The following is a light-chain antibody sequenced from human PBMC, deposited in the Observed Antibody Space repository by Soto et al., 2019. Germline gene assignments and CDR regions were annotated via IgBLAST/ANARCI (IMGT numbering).Light chain of an antibody. Sequence: DIQMTQSPSTLSAAVGDRVTITCRASQSIGSWLAWYQQKPGKAPKLLIYKASSLESGVPSRFSGSGSGTAFTLTISSLQPDDFATYYCQQYNSYSRTFGQGTKVEIK. J-gene: IGKJ1*01. CDR2: KAS. V-gene: IGKV1-5*03. CDR1: QSIGSW. CDR3: QQYNSYSRT.